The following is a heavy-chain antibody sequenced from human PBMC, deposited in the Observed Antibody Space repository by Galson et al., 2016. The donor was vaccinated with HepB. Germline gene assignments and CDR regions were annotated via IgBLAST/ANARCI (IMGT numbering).Heavy chain of an antibody. CDR3: ARESGNFDAGYIYLDY. CDR2: IKWNGGSP. Sequence: LRLSCAASGFTFHGHGMDWVRQAPGKGLEWVCSIKWNGGSPAYADSMKGRFTISRDNAKNSLYLQMNSLRAEDTALYFCARESGNFDAGYIYLDYWGQGTLVTASS. D-gene: IGHD4-23*01. CDR1: GFTFHGHG. J-gene: IGHJ4*02. V-gene: IGHV3-20*04.